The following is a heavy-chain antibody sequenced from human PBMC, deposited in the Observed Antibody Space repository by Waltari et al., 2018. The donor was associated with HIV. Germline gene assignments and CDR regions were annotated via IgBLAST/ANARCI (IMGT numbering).Heavy chain of an antibody. Sequence: EVQLVDSGGGLAQPGRSLRLSCLGSGFPFAAYSVSWVRQAPGKRLEWVGFIRSKPHGGTTEYAASVKGRFSISRDDSNNIAYLQMNSLTVEDTAVYYCIRNQVFYFDYWGQGALVTVSS. V-gene: IGHV3-49*04. CDR3: IRNQVFYFDY. J-gene: IGHJ4*02. D-gene: IGHD3-10*01. CDR1: GFPFAAYS. CDR2: IRSKPHGGTT.